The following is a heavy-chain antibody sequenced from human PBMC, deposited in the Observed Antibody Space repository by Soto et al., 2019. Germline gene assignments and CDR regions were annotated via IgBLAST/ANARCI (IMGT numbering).Heavy chain of an antibody. Sequence: QVPLQESGPGQVKPWGTLSLTCSVSGGSMSRYYWTWIRQFPGKGLEWIGYVYDNGITKYNPSLNSRLTISADTSKNKFSLKVTSVTAADTALYYCARASSEWSRFDYWGQGTLVTVSS. CDR2: VYDNGIT. CDR1: GGSMSRYY. J-gene: IGHJ4*02. V-gene: IGHV4-59*01. CDR3: ARASSEWSRFDY. D-gene: IGHD6-6*01.